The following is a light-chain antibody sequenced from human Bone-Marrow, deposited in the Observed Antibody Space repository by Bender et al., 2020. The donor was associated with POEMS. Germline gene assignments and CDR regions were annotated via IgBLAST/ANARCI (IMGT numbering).Light chain of an antibody. CDR2: QDI. Sequence: SYELTQPSSVSVSPGQTASITCSGDKLGDKYNCWYHQKPGQSPVLVIYQDIKRPAGIPERFSGSNSGNTATLTISGTQASDEADYYCQVWDSGTVVFGGGTKLTVL. CDR3: QVWDSGTVV. V-gene: IGLV3-1*01. J-gene: IGLJ3*02. CDR1: KLGDKY.